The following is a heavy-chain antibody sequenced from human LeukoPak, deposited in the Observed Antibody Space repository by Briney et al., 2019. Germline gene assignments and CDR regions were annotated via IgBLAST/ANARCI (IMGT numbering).Heavy chain of an antibody. CDR2: IYFSGST. D-gene: IGHD3-16*01. CDR1: GGSISSGDYY. Sequence: SQTLPLTCTVSGGSISSGDYYWSWIRQPPGKGLEWIGYIYFSGSTYYNPSLKSRFTISVDTSKNQFSLKLSSVTAADTAVYYCARGGGDYWGQGTLVTVSS. CDR3: ARGGGDY. J-gene: IGHJ4*02. V-gene: IGHV4-30-4*01.